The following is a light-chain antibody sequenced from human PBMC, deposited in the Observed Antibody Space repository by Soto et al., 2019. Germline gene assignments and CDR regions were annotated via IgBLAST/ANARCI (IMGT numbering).Light chain of an antibody. Sequence: EIVMTQSPATLSVSPGERATLSCRAGQNIHTNLAWYQQKPGQAPRLLFYGASTGATGLPARFSGSGSGTEFTLTINSLQAEDCAVYYCQQRSDWPFTFGPGTKVDIK. CDR3: QQRSDWPFT. J-gene: IGKJ3*01. CDR2: GAS. CDR1: QNIHTN. V-gene: IGKV3-15*01.